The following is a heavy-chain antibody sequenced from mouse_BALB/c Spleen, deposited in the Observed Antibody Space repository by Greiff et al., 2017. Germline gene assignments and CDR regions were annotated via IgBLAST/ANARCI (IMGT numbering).Heavy chain of an antibody. V-gene: IGHV3-6*02. CDR2: ISYDGSN. D-gene: IGHD2-4*01. CDR3: ARDDDYDRGFAY. Sequence: VQLKESGPGLVKPSQSLSLTCSVTGYSITSGYYWNWIRQFPGNKLEWMGYISYDGSNNYNPSLKNRISITRDTSKNQFFLKLNSVTTEDTATYYCARDDDYDRGFAYWGQGTLVTVSA. J-gene: IGHJ3*01. CDR1: GYSITSGYY.